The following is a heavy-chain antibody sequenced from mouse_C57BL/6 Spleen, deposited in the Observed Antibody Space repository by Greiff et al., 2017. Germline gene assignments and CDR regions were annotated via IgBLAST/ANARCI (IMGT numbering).Heavy chain of an antibody. D-gene: IGHD2-1*01. Sequence: VQLKESGAELVRPGASVKLSCTASGFNIKDYYMHWVKQRPEQGLEWIGRIDPEDGDTEYAPKFQGKATMTADTSSNTAYLQLSSLTSEDTAVYYCTAYGNYVGYAMDYWGQGTSVTVAS. CDR1: GFNIKDYY. V-gene: IGHV14-1*01. CDR3: TAYGNYVGYAMDY. J-gene: IGHJ4*01. CDR2: IDPEDGDT.